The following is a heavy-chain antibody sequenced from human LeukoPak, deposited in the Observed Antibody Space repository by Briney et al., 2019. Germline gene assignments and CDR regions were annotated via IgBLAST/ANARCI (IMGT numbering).Heavy chain of an antibody. CDR1: GFTFTSSA. CDR2: IVVGSGNT. J-gene: IGHJ4*02. V-gene: IGHV1-58*01. CDR3: AASPDYYDSSGYSYYLDY. Sequence: SLKVSCKASGFTFTSSAVQWVRQARGQRLEWIGWIVVGSGNTNYAQKFQERVTITRDMSTSTAYMELSSLRSEDTAVYYCAASPDYYDSSGYSYYLDYWGQGTLVTVSS. D-gene: IGHD3-22*01.